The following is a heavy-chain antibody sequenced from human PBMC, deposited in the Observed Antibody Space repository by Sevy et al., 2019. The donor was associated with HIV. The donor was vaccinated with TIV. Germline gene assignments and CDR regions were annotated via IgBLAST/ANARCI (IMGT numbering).Heavy chain of an antibody. CDR2: INPSGGST. V-gene: IGHV1-46*01. CDR1: GYTFTSYY. Sequence: ASVKVSCKASGYTFTSYYMHWVRQAPGQGLEWMGIINPSGGSTSYAQKFQGRVTMTRETSTSTVYMELSSLRSEDTAVYYCARTAERMVRGVIIDLGYYYYGMDVWGQGTTVTVSS. D-gene: IGHD3-10*01. J-gene: IGHJ6*02. CDR3: ARTAERMVRGVIIDLGYYYYGMDV.